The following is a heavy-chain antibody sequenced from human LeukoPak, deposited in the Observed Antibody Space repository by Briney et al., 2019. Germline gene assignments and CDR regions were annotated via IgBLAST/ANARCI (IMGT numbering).Heavy chain of an antibody. Sequence: ASVKVSCKASGYTFTSYGISWVRQAPGQGLEWMGWISAYNGNTNYAQKLQDRVTMTTDTSTSTAYMELRSLRSDDTAVYYCARVMDSGGTAWMAFDIWGQGTMVTVSS. CDR3: ARVMDSGGTAWMAFDI. D-gene: IGHD1-26*01. CDR2: ISAYNGNT. V-gene: IGHV1-18*01. CDR1: GYTFTSYG. J-gene: IGHJ3*02.